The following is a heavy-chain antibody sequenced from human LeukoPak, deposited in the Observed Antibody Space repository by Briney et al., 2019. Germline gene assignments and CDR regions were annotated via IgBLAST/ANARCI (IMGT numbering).Heavy chain of an antibody. CDR2: ISSSSSYI. V-gene: IGHV3-21*01. CDR1: GFTFSSYS. Sequence: GGSLRLSCAASGFTFSSYSMNWVRQAPGQGLEWVSSISSSSSYIYYADLVKGRFTISRDNAKNSLYLQMNSLRAENTAVYYCARDWYYDYVWGSYRPDDAFDIWGQGTMVTVSS. J-gene: IGHJ3*02. D-gene: IGHD3-16*02. CDR3: ARDWYYDYVWGSYRPDDAFDI.